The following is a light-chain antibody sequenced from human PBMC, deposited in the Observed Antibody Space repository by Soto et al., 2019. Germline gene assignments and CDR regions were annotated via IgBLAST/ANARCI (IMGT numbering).Light chain of an antibody. CDR3: QQYKSFSLT. CDR2: AAS. Sequence: DIQLTQSPSFLSASVGDRVTITCRASQGISSYLAWYQQKPGKAPKLLIYAASTLQSGVPSRFSGSGSGTEFTLTISSLQPEDFATYYCQQYKSFSLTFGGGTRVEVK. CDR1: QGISSY. V-gene: IGKV1-9*01. J-gene: IGKJ4*01.